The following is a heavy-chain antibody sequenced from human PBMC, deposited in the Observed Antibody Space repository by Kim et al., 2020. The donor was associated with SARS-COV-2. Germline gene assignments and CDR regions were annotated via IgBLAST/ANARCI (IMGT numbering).Heavy chain of an antibody. CDR2: STT. Sequence: STTYYADSVKGRVTISRENAKNSLYLQMNSLRDEDTAVYYCARDSGNVNYWGQGTLVTVSS. J-gene: IGHJ4*02. D-gene: IGHD2-15*01. CDR3: ARDSGNVNY. V-gene: IGHV3-48*02.